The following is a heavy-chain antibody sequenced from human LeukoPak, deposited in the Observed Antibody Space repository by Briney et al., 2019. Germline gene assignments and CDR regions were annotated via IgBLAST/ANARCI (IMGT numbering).Heavy chain of an antibody. CDR2: INSDGSST. J-gene: IGHJ4*02. CDR1: GFTFSSYG. V-gene: IGHV3-74*01. Sequence: GGSLRLSRAASGFTFSSYGMHWVRQAPGKGLVWVSRINSDGSSTNYADSVKGRFTISRDNAKNTQYLQMNSLRAEDTAVYYCTRDRGDGYIYFDYWGQGTLVTVSS. D-gene: IGHD5-24*01. CDR3: TRDRGDGYIYFDY.